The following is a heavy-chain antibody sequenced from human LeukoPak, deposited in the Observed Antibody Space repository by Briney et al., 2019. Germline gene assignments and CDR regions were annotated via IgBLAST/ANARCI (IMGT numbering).Heavy chain of an antibody. V-gene: IGHV4-59*12. CDR1: GVSISSYY. CDR2: IYYSGST. Sequence: SETLSLTCTVSGVSISSYYWSWIRQPPGKGLEWIGYIYYSGSTNYNPSLKSRVTISVDTSKNQFSLKLSSVTAADTAVYYCARSIVVVTTYYGMDVWGQGTTVTVSS. J-gene: IGHJ6*02. CDR3: ARSIVVVTTYYGMDV. D-gene: IGHD3-22*01.